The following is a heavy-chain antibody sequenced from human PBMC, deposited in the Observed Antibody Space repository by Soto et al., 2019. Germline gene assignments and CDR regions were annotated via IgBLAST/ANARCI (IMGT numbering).Heavy chain of an antibody. CDR3: ARADYDFWSGYYMDYYYYGMDV. D-gene: IGHD3-3*01. J-gene: IGHJ6*02. CDR2: IWYDGSNK. CDR1: GFTFSSYG. V-gene: IGHV3-33*01. Sequence: PGGSLRLSCAASGFTFSSYGMHWVRQAPGKGLEWVAVIWYDGSNKYYADSVKGRFTISRDNSKNTLYLQMNSLRAEDTAVYYCARADYDFWSGYYMDYYYYGMDVWGQGTTVTVAS.